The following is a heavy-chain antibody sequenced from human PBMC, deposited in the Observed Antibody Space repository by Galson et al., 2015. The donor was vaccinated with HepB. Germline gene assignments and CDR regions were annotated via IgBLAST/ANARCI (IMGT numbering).Heavy chain of an antibody. J-gene: IGHJ4*02. CDR2: IIPIFGTA. CDR3: ARSKLSPTITAAGYLFDY. V-gene: IGHV1-69*01. Sequence: SCKASGGTFSSYAISWVRQAPGQGLEWMGGIIPIFGTANYAQKFQGRVTITADESTSTAYMELSSLRSEDTAVYYCARSKLSPTITAAGYLFDYWGQGTLVTVSS. CDR1: GGTFSSYA. D-gene: IGHD6-13*01.